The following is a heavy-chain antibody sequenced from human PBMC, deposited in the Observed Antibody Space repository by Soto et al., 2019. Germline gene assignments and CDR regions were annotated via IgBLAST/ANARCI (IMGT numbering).Heavy chain of an antibody. Sequence: GGSLRLSCAASGFTFDDYAMHWVRQAPGKGLEWVSGISWNSGSIGYADSVKGRFTISRDNAKNSLYLQMNSLRAEDTALYYCAKDIGSGYCSSTSCYYYYGMDVWGQGTTVTVSS. J-gene: IGHJ6*02. CDR2: ISWNSGSI. CDR1: GFTFDDYA. D-gene: IGHD2-2*01. V-gene: IGHV3-9*01. CDR3: AKDIGSGYCSSTSCYYYYGMDV.